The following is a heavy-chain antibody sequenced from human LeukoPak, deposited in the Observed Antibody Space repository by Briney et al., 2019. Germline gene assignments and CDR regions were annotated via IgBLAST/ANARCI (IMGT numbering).Heavy chain of an antibody. V-gene: IGHV4-34*01. CDR2: INHSGST. CDR1: GGSFSGYY. CDR3: ARGRYSSSWYSVYYFDY. J-gene: IGHJ4*02. D-gene: IGHD6-13*01. Sequence: SETLSLTCAVYGGSFSGYYWSWIRQPPGKGLEWIGEINHSGSTNYNPSLKSRVTISVDTSKNQFSLKLSSVTAADTAVYYCARGRYSSSWYSVYYFDYWGQGTLVTVSS.